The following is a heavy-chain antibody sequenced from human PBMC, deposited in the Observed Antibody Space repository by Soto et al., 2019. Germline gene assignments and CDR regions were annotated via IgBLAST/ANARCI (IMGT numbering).Heavy chain of an antibody. CDR1: GGSVNTAPYH. CDR3: ARHGSN. V-gene: IGHV4-61*01. CDR2: IYYTGST. Sequence: PSETLSLTCTVSGGSVNTAPYHWSWIRQSPRNGLEWIGNIYYTGSTNYNPSFESRVAISLDTSNNQFSLKLTSVTAADTAVYYCARHGSNWGQGTLVTVSS. J-gene: IGHJ4*02.